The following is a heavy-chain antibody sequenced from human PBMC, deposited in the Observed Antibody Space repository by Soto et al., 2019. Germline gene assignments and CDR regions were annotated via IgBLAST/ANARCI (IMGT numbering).Heavy chain of an antibody. D-gene: IGHD3-22*01. CDR3: ARQVIVVVTFFGMDV. V-gene: IGHV4-39*01. CDR2: IYYSGST. CDR1: GGSISSSSYY. Sequence: QLQLQESGPGLVKPSETLSLTCTVSGGSISSSSYYWGWIRQPPGKGLEWIGSIYYSGSTYYNPSLKSRVTISVDTSKIKFSLKLSSVTAADTAVYYCARQVIVVVTFFGMDVWGQGTTVTVSS. J-gene: IGHJ6*02.